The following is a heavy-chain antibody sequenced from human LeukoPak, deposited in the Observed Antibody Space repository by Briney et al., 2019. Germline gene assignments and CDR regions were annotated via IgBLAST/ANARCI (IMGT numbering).Heavy chain of an antibody. Sequence: QTGGSLSLSCAAAGFTFSKYALHWVRQAAGKGLEWVAVILYDGSNKYYADSVKGRFTISRDNSKNTVYLQMNSLRVEDTAVYYCARDRHDDYWGQGTLVTVSS. CDR3: ARDRHDDY. CDR2: ILYDGSNK. J-gene: IGHJ4*02. V-gene: IGHV3-30*04. CDR1: GFTFSKYA.